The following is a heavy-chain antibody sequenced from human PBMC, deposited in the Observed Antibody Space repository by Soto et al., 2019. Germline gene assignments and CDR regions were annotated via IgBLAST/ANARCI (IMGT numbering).Heavy chain of an antibody. V-gene: IGHV5-10-1*01. J-gene: IGHJ6*02. CDR2: IDPSDSYI. Sequence: PGESLKIYCKASGYSFTSYWISWVRQMPGKGLEWMGRIDPSDSYIDYSPSFQGHVTVAVDKSTTTAYLQWSSLKASDTAIYYCARLKQLPPSYGIDVWGQGTTVTVSS. CDR3: ARLKQLPPSYGIDV. D-gene: IGHD4-4*01. CDR1: GYSFTSYW.